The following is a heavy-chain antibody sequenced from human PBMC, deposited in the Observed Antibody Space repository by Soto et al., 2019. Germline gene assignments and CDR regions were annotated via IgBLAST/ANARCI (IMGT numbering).Heavy chain of an antibody. CDR2: IYPGDSDT. CDR3: ARHEPVRGYTPHYGMDV. CDR1: GYSFTSYW. Sequence: GESLKISCKGSGYSFTSYWIGWVRQMPGKGLEWMGIIYPGDSDTRYSPSFQGQVTISADKSISTAYLQWSSLKASDTAMYYCARHEPVRGYTPHYGMDVWGQGTTVTVSS. J-gene: IGHJ6*02. D-gene: IGHD3-10*01. V-gene: IGHV5-51*01.